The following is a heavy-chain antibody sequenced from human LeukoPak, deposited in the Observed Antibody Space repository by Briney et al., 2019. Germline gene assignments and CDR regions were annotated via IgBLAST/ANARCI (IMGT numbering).Heavy chain of an antibody. Sequence: SETLSLTCTVSGGSISSSSYYWGWIRQPPGKGLEWIGSIYYSGSTYYNPSLKSRVTISVDTSKNQFSLKLSSVTAADTAVYYCAILGMDYYYYMDVWGKGTTVTVSS. CDR3: AILGMDYYYYMDV. CDR1: GGSISSSSYY. CDR2: IYYSGST. D-gene: IGHD5-24*01. V-gene: IGHV4-39*07. J-gene: IGHJ6*03.